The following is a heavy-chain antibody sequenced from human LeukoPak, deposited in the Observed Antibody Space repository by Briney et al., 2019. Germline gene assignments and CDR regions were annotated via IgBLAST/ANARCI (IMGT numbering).Heavy chain of an antibody. J-gene: IGHJ3*02. Sequence: ASVKVSCKASGYTFTSYGISWVRQAPGQGLEWMGWISAYNGNTNYAQKLQGRVTMTTDTSTSTAYMELRSLRSDDTAVYYCARQETYYYDSSGYADAFDIWGQGTMVTVSS. CDR3: ARQETYYYDSSGYADAFDI. CDR2: ISAYNGNT. CDR1: GYTFTSYG. V-gene: IGHV1-18*01. D-gene: IGHD3-22*01.